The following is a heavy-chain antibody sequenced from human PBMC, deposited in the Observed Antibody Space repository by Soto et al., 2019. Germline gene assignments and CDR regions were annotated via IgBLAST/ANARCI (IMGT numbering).Heavy chain of an antibody. Sequence: EVQLVESGGGLVKPGGSLRLACAASGFTFSSYSMNWVRQAPGKGLEWVSSISSSSSYIYYADSVKGRFTISRDNAKNSMYLQMNSLRAEDTAVYYCARDGAVMMGTNYYYYYGMDVWGQGTTVTVSS. CDR2: ISSSSSYI. J-gene: IGHJ6*02. V-gene: IGHV3-21*01. CDR1: GFTFSSYS. D-gene: IGHD1-1*01. CDR3: ARDGAVMMGTNYYYYYGMDV.